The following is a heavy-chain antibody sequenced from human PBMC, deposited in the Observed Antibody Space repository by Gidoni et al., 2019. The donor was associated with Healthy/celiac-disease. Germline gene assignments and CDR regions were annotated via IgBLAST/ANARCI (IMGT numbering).Heavy chain of an antibody. Sequence: QVQLQQWGAGLLKPSETLSLTCAVYGGSFSGYYWSWIRQPPGKGLEWIGEINHSGSTNYNPSLKSRVTISVDTSKNQFSLKLSSVTAADTAVYYCARGVAVASYGIYFDYWGQGTLVTVSS. CDR3: ARGVAVASYGIYFDY. CDR1: GGSFSGYY. V-gene: IGHV4-34*01. J-gene: IGHJ4*02. D-gene: IGHD6-19*01. CDR2: INHSGST.